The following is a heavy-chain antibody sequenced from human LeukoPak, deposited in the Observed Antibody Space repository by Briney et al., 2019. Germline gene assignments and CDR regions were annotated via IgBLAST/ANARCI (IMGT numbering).Heavy chain of an antibody. V-gene: IGHV3-23*01. D-gene: IGHD2-2*01. CDR3: AKGPKIPAPTYYFDY. CDR2: ISGSGGNT. Sequence: GGSLRLSCAASGSTFSSYAMGWVRQAPGKGLEWISAISGSGGNTYYAASVKGRFTFPRDNSKNTLFLQMNSLRAEDTAVYYCAKGPKIPAPTYYFDYWGQGTLVTVSS. J-gene: IGHJ4*02. CDR1: GSTFSSYA.